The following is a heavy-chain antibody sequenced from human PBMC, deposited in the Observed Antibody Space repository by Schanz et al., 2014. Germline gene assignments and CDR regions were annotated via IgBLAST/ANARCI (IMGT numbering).Heavy chain of an antibody. CDR3: ASPPISVAGRLADY. V-gene: IGHV3-66*01. CDR1: GFTFSTYY. D-gene: IGHD6-19*01. J-gene: IGHJ4*02. CDR2: IYSSGST. Sequence: VQLVESGGGVVKPGGSLRLSCAASGFTFSTYYMNWVRQAPGKGLEWVSTIYSSGSTYYADSVRGRFTISRDNSMNTLFLQMSSLRAEDTAVYYCASPPISVAGRLADYWGQGILVAVSS.